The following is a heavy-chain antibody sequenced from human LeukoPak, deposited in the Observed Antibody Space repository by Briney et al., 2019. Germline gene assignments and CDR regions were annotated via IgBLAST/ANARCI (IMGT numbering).Heavy chain of an antibody. D-gene: IGHD3-10*01. CDR1: GFTFSRYW. J-gene: IGHJ5*02. Sequence: PGGSLRLSCAASGFTFSRYWMSWVRQAPGKGLEWVASINQDESAKFYVDSVKGRFTISRDNAENTLYMHLNSLRVEDTAVYYRARDMIRGVVNHWGQGTLVTVSS. CDR3: ARDMIRGVVNH. CDR2: INQDESAK. V-gene: IGHV3-7*01.